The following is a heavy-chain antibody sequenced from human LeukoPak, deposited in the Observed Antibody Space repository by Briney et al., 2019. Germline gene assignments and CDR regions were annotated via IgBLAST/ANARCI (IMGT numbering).Heavy chain of an antibody. CDR3: AKGGHYSFFDY. V-gene: IGHV3-23*01. J-gene: IGHJ4*02. CDR2: ISGDGTET. CDR1: GFTVSDNY. D-gene: IGHD4-11*01. Sequence: TGGSLRLSCAASGFTVSDNYMTWVRQAPRKGLEWVSTISGDGTETFYADSVKGRFTISRDNSKNTHYLQMSSLRAEDTGIYYCAKGGHYSFFDYWGQGTLVTVSS.